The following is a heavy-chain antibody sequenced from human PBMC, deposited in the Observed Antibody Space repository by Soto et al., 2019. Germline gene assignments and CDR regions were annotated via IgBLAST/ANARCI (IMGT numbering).Heavy chain of an antibody. J-gene: IGHJ6*02. CDR2: ISGSGGST. Sequence: GESLKISCAASGFTFSSYAMSWVRQAPGKGLEWVSAISGSGGSTYYADSVKGRFTISRDNSKNTLYLQMNSLRVEDTAVYYCAKGYPGRYGMEVWGQGTTVTVSS. CDR1: GFTFSSYA. CDR3: AKGYPGRYGMEV. V-gene: IGHV3-23*01. D-gene: IGHD5-18*01.